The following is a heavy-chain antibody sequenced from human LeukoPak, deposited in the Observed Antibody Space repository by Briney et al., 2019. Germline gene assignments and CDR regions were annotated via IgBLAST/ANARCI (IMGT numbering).Heavy chain of an antibody. D-gene: IGHD3-10*01. CDR2: IYYSGST. J-gene: IGHJ5*02. V-gene: IGHV4-59*01. Sequence: PSETLSLTCTVSGGSISSYYWSWIRQPPGKGLEWIGYIYYSGSTNYNPSLKSRVTISVDTSKNQFSLKLSSVTAADTAVYYCARTTMVRGVIIALEYSWFDPWGQGTLVTVSS. CDR1: GGSISSYY. CDR3: ARTTMVRGVIIALEYSWFDP.